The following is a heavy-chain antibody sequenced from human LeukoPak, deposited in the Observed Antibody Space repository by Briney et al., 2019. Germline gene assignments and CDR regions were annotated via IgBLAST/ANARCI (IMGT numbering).Heavy chain of an antibody. CDR1: GFTVSSNY. CDR2: IYSGGST. J-gene: IGHJ4*02. CDR3: AKDSDNYYDSSGYYLDY. D-gene: IGHD3-22*01. Sequence: GGSLRLSCAASGFTVSSNYMSWVRQAPGKGLEWVSVIYSGGSTYYADSVKGRFTISRDNSKNTLYLQMNSLRAEDTAVYYCAKDSDNYYDSSGYYLDYWGQGTLVTVSS. V-gene: IGHV3-66*01.